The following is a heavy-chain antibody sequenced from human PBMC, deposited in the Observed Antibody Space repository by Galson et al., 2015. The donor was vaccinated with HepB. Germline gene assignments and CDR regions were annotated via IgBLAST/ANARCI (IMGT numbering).Heavy chain of an antibody. V-gene: IGHV3-30*03. CDR1: GFTFSSYG. Sequence: SLRLSCAASGFTFSSYGMHWVRQAPGKGLEWVAVISYDGSNKYYADSVKGRFTISRDNSKNTLYLQMNSLRAEDTAVYYCRAGTGYSSGWDDWYFDLWGRGTLVTVSS. J-gene: IGHJ2*01. D-gene: IGHD6-19*01. CDR3: RAGTGYSSGWDDWYFDL. CDR2: ISYDGSNK.